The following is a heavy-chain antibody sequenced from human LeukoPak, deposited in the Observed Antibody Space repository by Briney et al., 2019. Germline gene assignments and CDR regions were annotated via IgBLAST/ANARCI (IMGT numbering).Heavy chain of an antibody. Sequence: PGGSLRFSSAASGFTCSSDAMSWVRQAPGRKLEEFSAISGNGGSTYYEDSVKGRFTISRDNSKNTLYLKMSSLRAEDQAVYYCAKDFPVFRYFDWLSARGFDYWGQGTLVTVSS. CDR1: GFTCSSDA. CDR2: ISGNGGST. D-gene: IGHD3-9*01. J-gene: IGHJ4*02. V-gene: IGHV3-23*01. CDR3: AKDFPVFRYFDWLSARGFDY.